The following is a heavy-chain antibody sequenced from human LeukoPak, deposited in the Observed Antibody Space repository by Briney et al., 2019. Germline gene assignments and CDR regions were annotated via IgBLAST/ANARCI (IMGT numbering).Heavy chain of an antibody. CDR1: GFTFSSYW. CDR2: IKKDGSEK. V-gene: IGHV3-7*03. CDR3: ARDQDYYDSSGAWGRFDP. D-gene: IGHD3-22*01. J-gene: IGHJ5*02. Sequence: GGSLRLSCAASGFTFSSYWMSWVRQAPGKGLEWVANIKKDGSEKYYVDSVKGRFTISRDNAKTSLYLQMNSLRAEDTAVYYCARDQDYYDSSGAWGRFDPWGQGTLVTVSS.